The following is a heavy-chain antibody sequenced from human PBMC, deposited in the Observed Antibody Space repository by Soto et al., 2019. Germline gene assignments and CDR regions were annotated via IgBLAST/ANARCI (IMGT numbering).Heavy chain of an antibody. CDR1: GFTFSSYS. D-gene: IGHD3-10*01. CDR3: AKKVNSGSGSQYFDY. J-gene: IGHJ4*02. V-gene: IGHV3-23*01. Sequence: GGSLRLSCVASGFTFSSYSMSWVRQAPGKGLEWVSGFRAGGDDGTTYYADSVKGRFTISRDNPKNTLFLQMNSLRAEDTAIYYCAKKVNSGSGSQYFDYFGQGTLVTVSS. CDR2: FRAGGDDGTT.